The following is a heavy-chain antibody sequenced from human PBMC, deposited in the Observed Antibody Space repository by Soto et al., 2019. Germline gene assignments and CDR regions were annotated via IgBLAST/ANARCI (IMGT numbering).Heavy chain of an antibody. D-gene: IGHD3-10*01. J-gene: IGHJ4*02. CDR2: ISWDGGST. V-gene: IGHV3-43*02. CDR1: GFTSSSYA. CDR3: AKDTSGELDY. Sequence: GGSLRLSCAASGFTSSSYAMSWVRQAPGKGLEWVSLISWDGGSTYYADSVKGRFTISRDNSKNSLYLQMNSLRTEDTALYYCAKDTSGELDYWGQGTLVTVSS.